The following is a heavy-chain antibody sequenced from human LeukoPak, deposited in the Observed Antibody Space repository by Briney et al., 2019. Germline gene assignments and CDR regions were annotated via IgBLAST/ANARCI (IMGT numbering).Heavy chain of an antibody. CDR2: ISYDGSNE. J-gene: IGHJ4*02. D-gene: IGHD3-22*01. CDR3: AKERISSGYYPLFDY. CDR1: GFTFSNAW. V-gene: IGHV3-30*18. Sequence: PGGSLRLSCVASGFTFSNAWMSWVRQAPGKGLEWVAVISYDGSNEYYADSVKGRFTISRDTSKNTLYLQMNSLRAEDTAVYYCAKERISSGYYPLFDYWGQGTLVTVSS.